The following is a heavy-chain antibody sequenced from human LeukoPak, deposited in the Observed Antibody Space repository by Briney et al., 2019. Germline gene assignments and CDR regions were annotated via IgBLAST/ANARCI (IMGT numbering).Heavy chain of an antibody. CDR3: ARAVEHSALYDSSATYFDY. V-gene: IGHV3-48*02. J-gene: IGHJ4*02. CDR2: ISSSSSTI. D-gene: IGHD3-22*01. Sequence: GGSLRLSCGASGFTFSSYSMIWVRQAPGKGLEWVSYISSSSSTIYYADSVKGRFTISRDNAKNSLYLQMNSLRDEDTAVYYCARAVEHSALYDSSATYFDYWGQGTLVTVSS. CDR1: GFTFSSYS.